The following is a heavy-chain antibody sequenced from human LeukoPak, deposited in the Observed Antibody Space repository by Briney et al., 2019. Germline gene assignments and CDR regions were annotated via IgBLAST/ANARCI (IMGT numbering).Heavy chain of an antibody. CDR3: ARAFWSGPYNWFDP. V-gene: IGHV1-8*01. J-gene: IGHJ5*02. CDR2: INPNSGNT. CDR1: GYTFTSYD. Sequence: GASVKVSCKASGYTFTSYDINWVRQAPGQGLEWMGWINPNSGNTSYAQKFQGRVTMTRNTSTSTAYMELRSLRSEDTAVYYCARAFWSGPYNWFDPWGQGTRVTVSS. D-gene: IGHD3-3*01.